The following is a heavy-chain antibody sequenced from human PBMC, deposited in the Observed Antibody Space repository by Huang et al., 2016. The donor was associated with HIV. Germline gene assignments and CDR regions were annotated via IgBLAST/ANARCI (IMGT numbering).Heavy chain of an antibody. CDR1: GGSFSGYY. J-gene: IGHJ4*02. CDR3: ARGGIAATLDY. D-gene: IGHD2-15*01. CDR2: IHHSGYT. V-gene: IGHV4-34*01. Sequence: QVQLQQWGAGLLKPSETLSLTCAVYGGSFSGYYWTWIRQPPGKGLEWIGEIHHSGYTNYGSSLKSRVTISVETSKNQFSLKLTSVTGADTAVYFCARGGIAATLDYWGQGTLVTVSS.